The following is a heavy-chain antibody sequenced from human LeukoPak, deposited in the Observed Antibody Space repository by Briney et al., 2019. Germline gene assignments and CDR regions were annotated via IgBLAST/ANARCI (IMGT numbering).Heavy chain of an antibody. V-gene: IGHV4-61*02. CDR3: ANSIDFDYGDYYFDY. CDR1: GGSISRGCYY. D-gene: IGHD4-17*01. Sequence: PSETLSLTCTVSGGSISRGCYYWSLIRQPPGKGLELVWRIYTSGSTNYNPSLKSRVTISLDTSKNQFSLKLSSVTAADTAVYYCANSIDFDYGDYYFDYWGQGALVTISS. CDR2: IYTSGST. J-gene: IGHJ4*02.